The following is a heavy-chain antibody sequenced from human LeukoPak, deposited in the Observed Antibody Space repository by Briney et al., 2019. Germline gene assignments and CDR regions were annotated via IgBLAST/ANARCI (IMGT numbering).Heavy chain of an antibody. D-gene: IGHD3-22*01. CDR3: ARDRVPDYYDSSGYPEPGAFDI. CDR1: GFTFSSYA. CDR2: ISYDGSNK. J-gene: IGHJ3*02. Sequence: GGSLRLSCAASGFTFSSYAMHWVRQAPGKGLEWVAVISYDGSNKYYADSVKGRFTISRDNSKNTLYLQMNSLRAEDTAVYYCARDRVPDYYDSSGYPEPGAFDIWGQGAMVTVSS. V-gene: IGHV3-30-3*01.